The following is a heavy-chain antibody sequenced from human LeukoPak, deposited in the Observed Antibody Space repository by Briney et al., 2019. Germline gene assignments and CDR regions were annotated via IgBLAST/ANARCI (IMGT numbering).Heavy chain of an antibody. J-gene: IGHJ4*02. V-gene: IGHV1-69*04. CDR2: IIPILGIA. CDR3: ASGYGDYVWYFDY. CDR1: GVTFSSYA. D-gene: IGHD4-17*01. Sequence: GASVKVSCKASGVTFSSYAISWVRQAPGQGLEWVGRIIPILGIANYAQKFQGRVTITADKSTSTAYMELSSLRSEDTAVYYCASGYGDYVWYFDYWGQGTLVTVSS.